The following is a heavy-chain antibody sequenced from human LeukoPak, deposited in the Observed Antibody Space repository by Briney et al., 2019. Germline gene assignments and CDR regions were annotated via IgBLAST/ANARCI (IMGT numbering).Heavy chain of an antibody. D-gene: IGHD4-23*01. CDR1: GGSLRSYY. Sequence: SETLSLTCTVSGGSLRSYYWSWIRQAPGKALEWIGFISYSAYTSYTPSLKSRVAISVDTSKSQFSLRLTSMTAADTAIYYCARGRNDNGGMFFDSWAQGTLVTVST. CDR3: ARGRNDNGGMFFDS. J-gene: IGHJ4*02. V-gene: IGHV4-59*01. CDR2: ISYSAYT.